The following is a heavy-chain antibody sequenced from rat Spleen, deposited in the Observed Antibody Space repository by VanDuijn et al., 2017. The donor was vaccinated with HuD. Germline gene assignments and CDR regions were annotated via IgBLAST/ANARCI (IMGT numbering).Heavy chain of an antibody. CDR1: GFTFSDYY. CDR2: INYDGSST. D-gene: IGHD5-1*01. J-gene: IGHJ3*01. V-gene: IGHV5-29*01. CDR3: ASRTGNWFAY. Sequence: EVQLVESDGGLVQPGRSLKLSCAASGFTFSDYYMAWVRQAPTKGLEWVATINYDGSSTYYRDSVKGRFTISRDNVKSILYLQMDSLRSEDTATYYCASRTGNWFAYWGQGTLVTVSS.